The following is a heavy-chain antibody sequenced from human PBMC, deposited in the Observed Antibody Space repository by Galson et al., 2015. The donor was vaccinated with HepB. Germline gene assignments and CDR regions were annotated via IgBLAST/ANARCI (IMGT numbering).Heavy chain of an antibody. Sequence: QSGAEVKKPGESLRISCKGSGYSFTSYWISWVRQMPGKGLEWMGRIDPSDSYTNYSPSFQGHVTISADKSISTAYLQWSSLKASDTAMYYCATYYGYLSRGHWYFDLWGRGTLVTVSS. V-gene: IGHV5-10-1*01. CDR1: GYSFTSYW. CDR2: IDPSDSYT. CDR3: ATYYGYLSRGHWYFDL. J-gene: IGHJ2*01. D-gene: IGHD3-10*01.